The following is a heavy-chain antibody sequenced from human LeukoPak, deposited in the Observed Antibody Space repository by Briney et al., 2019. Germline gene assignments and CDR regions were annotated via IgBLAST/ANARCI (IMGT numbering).Heavy chain of an antibody. CDR1: GFTFSSYA. CDR2: ISGSGGST. CDR3: AKDQIVRGSYTDY. J-gene: IGHJ4*02. Sequence: GGSLRLSCAASGFTFSSYAMSWVRQAPGKGLEWVSAISGSGGSTYYADSVKGRFTISRDNSKNTLYLQMNSRRAEDTAVYYCAKDQIVRGSYTDYWGQGTLVTVSS. D-gene: IGHD1-26*01. V-gene: IGHV3-23*01.